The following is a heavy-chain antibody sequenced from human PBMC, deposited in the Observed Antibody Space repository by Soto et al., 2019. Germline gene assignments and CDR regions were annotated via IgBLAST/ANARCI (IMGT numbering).Heavy chain of an antibody. CDR1: GFSLSTSGVG. CDR3: ARYRSVLRFLEWFEDY. Sequence: SGPTLVNPTQTLTLTCTFSGFSLSTSGVGVGWIRQPPGKALEWLALIYWDDDKRYSPSLKSRLTITKDTSKNQVVLTMTNMDPVDTATYYCARYRSVLRFLEWFEDYWGQGTLVTVSS. V-gene: IGHV2-5*02. D-gene: IGHD3-3*01. CDR2: IYWDDDK. J-gene: IGHJ4*02.